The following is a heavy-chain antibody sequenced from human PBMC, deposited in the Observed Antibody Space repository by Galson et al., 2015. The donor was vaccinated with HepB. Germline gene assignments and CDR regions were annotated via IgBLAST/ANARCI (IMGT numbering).Heavy chain of an antibody. CDR1: GFSLSTSGEG. CDR3: AHIWWYPPDLYFDL. Sequence: PALVKPTQTLTLTCSFSGFSLSTSGEGVGWIRQSPGKALEWLALIYWNDDKRYSPSLKSRLTITKDTSKNQVVLTMTNMDPVDTGTYYCAHIWWYPPDLYFDLWGRGTLVTVSS. V-gene: IGHV2-5*01. CDR2: IYWNDDK. D-gene: IGHD2-15*01. J-gene: IGHJ2*01.